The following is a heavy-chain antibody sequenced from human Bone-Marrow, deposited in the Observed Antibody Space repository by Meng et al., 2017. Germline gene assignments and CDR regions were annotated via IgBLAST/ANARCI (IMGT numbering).Heavy chain of an antibody. D-gene: IGHD4-11*01. CDR2: IYYSGST. CDR3: ARGPTTMAHDFDY. CDR1: GGSISSSSYY. J-gene: IGHJ4*02. Sequence: QLQESGPGLVKPSETLSLTCTVSGGSISSSSYYWGWIRQPPGKGLEWIGSIYYSGSTYYNPSLKSRVTISVDTSKNQFSLKLSSVTAADTAVYYCARGPTTMAHDFDYWGQGTLVTVSS. V-gene: IGHV4-39*07.